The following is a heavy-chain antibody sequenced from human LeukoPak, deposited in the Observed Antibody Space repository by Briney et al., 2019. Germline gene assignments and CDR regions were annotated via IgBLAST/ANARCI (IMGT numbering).Heavy chain of an antibody. Sequence: SQTLSLTCAISGDSVSSNSAAWNWIRQSPSRGLEWLGRTYYRSKWYNDYAVSVKSRIIINPDTSKNQFSLHLNSVTPEDTAVYYCARALEIYDYGGINWFDPWGQGTQVTASS. CDR2: TYYRSKWYN. V-gene: IGHV6-1*01. J-gene: IGHJ5*02. D-gene: IGHD2-21*01. CDR1: GDSVSSNSAA. CDR3: ARALEIYDYGGINWFDP.